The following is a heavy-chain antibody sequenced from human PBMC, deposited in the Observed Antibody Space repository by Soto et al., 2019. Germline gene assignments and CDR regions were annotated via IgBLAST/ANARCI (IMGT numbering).Heavy chain of an antibody. D-gene: IGHD3-22*01. CDR1: GYSFTSCW. J-gene: IGHJ4*02. CDR3: ARHIGYYSHPFNH. V-gene: IGHV5-51*06. Sequence: EVQLVQSGAEVKKPGESLKISCKGSGYSFTSCWIGWVGQLPGKGLEWMGIIYPGDCDTRYSPSFQGQVTISADKSISAAYLQWSSLQASHTAMYLCARHIGYYSHPFNHWGQVTLLTVSS. CDR2: IYPGDCDT.